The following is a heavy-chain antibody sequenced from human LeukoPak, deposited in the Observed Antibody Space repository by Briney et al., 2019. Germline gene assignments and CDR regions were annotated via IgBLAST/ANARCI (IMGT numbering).Heavy chain of an antibody. CDR3: ARRRHCSSGSCEDFDY. CDR1: GSSFPNYW. Sequence: GPSLKISSKGFGSSFPNYWIGWGRQLPGKGLGWMGTIYPGDADTKYSPCFQGQVTISADKSISTAYLQWSSLKASDTAMYYCARRRHCSSGSCEDFDYWGQGTLVAVSS. CDR2: IYPGDADT. J-gene: IGHJ4*02. D-gene: IGHD2-15*01. V-gene: IGHV5-51*01.